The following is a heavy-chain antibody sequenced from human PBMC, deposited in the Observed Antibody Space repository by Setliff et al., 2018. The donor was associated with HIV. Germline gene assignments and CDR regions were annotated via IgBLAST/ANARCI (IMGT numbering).Heavy chain of an antibody. J-gene: IGHJ6*02. D-gene: IGHD6-19*01. CDR1: GYTFTTYG. Sequence: ASVKVSCKASGYTFTTYGISWVRQAPGHGLEWMGWISPNFGHTNYAQNFLGRVTMTTDTSTSRAYMELRSLRSDDTAVYFCARLGSGWSDSYFYAVDIWGQGTTVTVS. CDR2: ISPNFGHT. CDR3: ARLGSGWSDSYFYAVDI. V-gene: IGHV1-18*01.